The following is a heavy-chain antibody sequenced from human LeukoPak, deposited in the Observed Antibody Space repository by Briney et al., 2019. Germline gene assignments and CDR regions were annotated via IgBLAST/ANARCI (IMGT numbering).Heavy chain of an antibody. CDR2: IYYSGST. J-gene: IGHJ4*02. CDR1: GASISSGSYY. D-gene: IGHD3-22*01. CDR3: AREAHYYDSSGYYSYFDY. Sequence: TPSETLSLTCTVSGASISSGSYYWSWIRQPPGKGLEWIGYIYYSGSTKYNPSLKSRVTISVDTSKNQFSLKLSSVTAADTAVYYCAREAHYYDSSGYYSYFDYWGQGTLVTVSS. V-gene: IGHV4-61*01.